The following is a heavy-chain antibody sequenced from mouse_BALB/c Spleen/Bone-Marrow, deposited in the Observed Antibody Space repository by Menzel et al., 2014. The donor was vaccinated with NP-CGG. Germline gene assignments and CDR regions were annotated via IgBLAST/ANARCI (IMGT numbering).Heavy chain of an antibody. J-gene: IGHJ4*01. CDR1: GFSLTGXG. V-gene: IGHV2-6-7*01. CDR2: IWGDGST. Sequence: VKLVESGPGLVAPSQSLSITRTVSGFSLTGXGXNWVXQPPXXGXXWLXXIWGDGSTDYNSALKSRLSISKDNSKSQVFLKMNSLQSDDTARYYCASNGGGAMDYWGQGTSVTVSS. CDR3: ASNGGGAMDY.